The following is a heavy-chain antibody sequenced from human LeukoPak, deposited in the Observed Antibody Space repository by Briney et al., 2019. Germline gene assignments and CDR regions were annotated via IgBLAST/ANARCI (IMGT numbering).Heavy chain of an antibody. D-gene: IGHD3-22*01. CDR3: AREGLYDSSGYYYGY. V-gene: IGHV4-39*07. CDR2: IYYSGST. J-gene: IGHJ4*02. Sequence: SETLSLTCTVSGGSISSSSYYWGWIRQPPGKGLEWIGSIYYSGSTYYNPSLKSRVTISVDTSKNQFSLKLSSVTAADTAVYYCAREGLYDSSGYYYGYWGQGTLVTVSS. CDR1: GGSISSSSYY.